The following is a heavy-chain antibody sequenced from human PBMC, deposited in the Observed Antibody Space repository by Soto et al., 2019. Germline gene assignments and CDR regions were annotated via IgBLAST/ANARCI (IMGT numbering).Heavy chain of an antibody. D-gene: IGHD2-2*01. CDR1: GYTFTGYY. Sequence: GASVKVSCKASGYTFTGYYMHWVRQAPGQGLEWMGWINPNSGGTNYAQKFQGRVTMTRDTSISTAYMELSRLRSDDTAVYYCARSRWAIPAAGYNWFDPWGQGTLVTVSS. CDR2: INPNSGGT. V-gene: IGHV1-2*02. CDR3: ARSRWAIPAAGYNWFDP. J-gene: IGHJ5*02.